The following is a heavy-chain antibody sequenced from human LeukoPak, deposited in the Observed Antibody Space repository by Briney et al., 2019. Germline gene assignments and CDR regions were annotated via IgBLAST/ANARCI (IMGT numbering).Heavy chain of an antibody. CDR2: IYHRGNT. V-gene: IGHV4-4*02. Sequence: SETLSLTCAVSGGSISSSNWWNWVRQTPGKGLAWIGEIYHRGNTHYNPSLKSRVTISVDTSRNQFSLKLSSVTAADTAVYYCASPYDSSGYYAFDIWGQGTMVTVSS. J-gene: IGHJ3*02. CDR3: ASPYDSSGYYAFDI. CDR1: GGSISSSNW. D-gene: IGHD3-22*01.